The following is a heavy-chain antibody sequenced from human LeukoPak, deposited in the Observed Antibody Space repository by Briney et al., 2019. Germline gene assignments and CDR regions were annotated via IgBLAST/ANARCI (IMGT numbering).Heavy chain of an antibody. CDR3: ARGGGIVPAAIYGFDP. D-gene: IGHD2-2*01. J-gene: IGHJ5*02. V-gene: IGHV1-18*01. CDR1: GYTFTSYG. CDR2: ISAYNGNT. Sequence: ASVKVSCKASGYTFTSYGISWVRQAPGQGLEWMGWISAYNGNTNYAQKLQGRVTMTTDTSTSTAYVELRSLRSDDTAVYYCARGGGIVPAAIYGFDPWGQGTLVTVSS.